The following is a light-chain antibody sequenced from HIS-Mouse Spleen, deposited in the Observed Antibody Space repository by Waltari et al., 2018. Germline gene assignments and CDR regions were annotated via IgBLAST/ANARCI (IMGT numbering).Light chain of an antibody. V-gene: IGLV1-44*01. CDR2: SKN. CDR1: SSNIGSNT. J-gene: IGLJ3*02. CDR3: AAWDDSLNGWV. Sequence: QSVLTQPPSASGTPGPRVTIPCSGSSSNIGSNTVNWYQQLPGTAPKLLIYSKNQRPSGVPDRFSGSKSGTSASLAISGLQSEDEADYYCAAWDDSLNGWVFGGGTKLTVL.